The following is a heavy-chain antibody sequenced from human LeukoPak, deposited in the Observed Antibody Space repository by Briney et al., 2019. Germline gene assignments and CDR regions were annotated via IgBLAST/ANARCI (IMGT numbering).Heavy chain of an antibody. CDR2: IYYSGTP. CDR1: VGSISSYY. Sequence: SSETLSLTCTVSVGSISSYYWSWLRQPPGKGLEWIGYIYYSGTPNYNPSLQRRVTISLDTSKNQFSLKLSSVTAADTAVYYCARHGYGDFKFDPWGQGTLVTVSS. D-gene: IGHD4-17*01. J-gene: IGHJ5*02. V-gene: IGHV4-59*08. CDR3: ARHGYGDFKFDP.